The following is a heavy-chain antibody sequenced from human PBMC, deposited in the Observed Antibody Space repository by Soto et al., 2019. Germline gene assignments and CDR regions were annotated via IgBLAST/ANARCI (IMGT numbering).Heavy chain of an antibody. CDR2: IRSKANSYAT. V-gene: IGHV3-73*01. D-gene: IGHD2-15*01. CDR1: GFTFSGSA. J-gene: IGHJ6*02. Sequence: GGSLRLSCAASGFTFSGSAMHWVRQASGKGLEWVGRIRSKANSYATAYAASVKGRFTISRDDSKNTAYLQMNSLKTEDTAVYYCTRPQVGDYYGMDVWGQGTTVTSP. CDR3: TRPQVGDYYGMDV.